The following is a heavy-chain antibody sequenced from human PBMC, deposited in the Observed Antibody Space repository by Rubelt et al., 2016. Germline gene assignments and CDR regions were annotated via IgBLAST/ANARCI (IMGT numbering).Heavy chain of an antibody. CDR3: ARDLVGVVITTHDAFDI. D-gene: IGHD3-22*01. CDR1: GGTFSSYA. Sequence: QVQLVQSGAEAKKPGSSVKVSCKASGGTFSSYAISWVRQAPGQGLEWMGGIIPTFGTANNAQKFQGRVTITAEKSTSTAYMERSSLRSEDTAVYYCARDLVGVVITTHDAFDIWGQGTMVTVSS. J-gene: IGHJ3*02. V-gene: IGHV1-69*06. CDR2: IIPTFGTA.